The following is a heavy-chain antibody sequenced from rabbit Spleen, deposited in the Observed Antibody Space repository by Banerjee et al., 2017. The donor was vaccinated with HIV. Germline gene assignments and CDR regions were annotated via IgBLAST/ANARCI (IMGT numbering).Heavy chain of an antibody. CDR3: ARGSAAMTMVITGFYFNL. Sequence: QSLEESGGDLVKPGASLTLTCTASGVSFSGNSYMCWVRQAPGKGLEWIVCIDTGSSGTTYYASWARGRFTISETSSTTVTLQMTSLTAADTATYFCARGSAAMTMVITGFYFNLWGPGTLVTVS. CDR1: GVSFSGNSY. D-gene: IGHD2-1*01. V-gene: IGHV1S40*01. CDR2: IDTGSSGTT. J-gene: IGHJ4*01.